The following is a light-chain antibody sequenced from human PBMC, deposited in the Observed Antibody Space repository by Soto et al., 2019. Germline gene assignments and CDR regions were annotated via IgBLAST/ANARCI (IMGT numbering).Light chain of an antibody. J-gene: IGLJ1*01. V-gene: IGLV2-8*01. CDR3: SSYAGNNNLV. CDR2: EVS. Sequence: QSVLTQPPSASGSPGQSVTISCTGTSSDVGGYNYVSWYQQHPVKAPKLIIYEVSKRPSGIPDRFSGSKSGNTASLTVSGLQGEDEADYFCSSYAGNNNLVFGTGTKVTVL. CDR1: SSDVGGYNY.